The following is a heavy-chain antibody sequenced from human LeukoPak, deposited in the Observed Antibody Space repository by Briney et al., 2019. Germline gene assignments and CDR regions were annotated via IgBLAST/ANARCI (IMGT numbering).Heavy chain of an antibody. CDR2: IIPIFGTA. CDR1: GGTFSSYA. Sequence: GASVKVSCKASGGTFSSYAISWMRQAPGQGLEWMGGIIPIFGTANYAQKFQGRVTITADKSTSTAYMELSSLRSEDTAVYYCARDNSVRDEAWWFNPWGQGTLVTVSS. J-gene: IGHJ5*02. D-gene: IGHD5-24*01. CDR3: ARDNSVRDEAWWFNP. V-gene: IGHV1-69*06.